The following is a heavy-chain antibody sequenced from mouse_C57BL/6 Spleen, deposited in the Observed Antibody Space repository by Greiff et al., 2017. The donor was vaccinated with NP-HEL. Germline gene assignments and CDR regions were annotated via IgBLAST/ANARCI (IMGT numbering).Heavy chain of an antibody. J-gene: IGHJ2*01. D-gene: IGHD2-5*01. V-gene: IGHV2-2*01. Sequence: QVQLKESGPGLVQPSQSLSITCTVSGFSLTSYGVHWVRQSPGKGLEWLGVIWSGGSTDYNAAFISRLSISKDNSKSQVFFKMNSLQADDTAIYYCARTPDYYYSNYVYFDYWGQGTTLTVSS. CDR2: IWSGGST. CDR3: ARTPDYYYSNYVYFDY. CDR1: GFSLTSYG.